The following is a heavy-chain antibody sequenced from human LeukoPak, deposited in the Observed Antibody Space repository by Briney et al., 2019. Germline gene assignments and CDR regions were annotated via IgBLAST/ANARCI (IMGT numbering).Heavy chain of an antibody. V-gene: IGHV4-61*02. CDR1: GGSISSGSYY. D-gene: IGHD3-16*01. CDR3: ARVAPGGSHALDY. CDR2: IYTSGST. Sequence: PSETLSLTCTVSGGSISSGSYYWSWIRQPAGKGLEWIGRIYTSGSTNYNPSLKSRVTISVDTSKNQFSLRLNSVTAADTAVYYCARVAPGGSHALDYWGQGILVTVSS. J-gene: IGHJ4*02.